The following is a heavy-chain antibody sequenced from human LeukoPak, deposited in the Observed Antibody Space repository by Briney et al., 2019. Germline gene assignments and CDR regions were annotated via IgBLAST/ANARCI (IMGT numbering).Heavy chain of an antibody. CDR3: AGTNSGNLEI. CDR1: GDSVSSNSAG. Sequence: SQTLSLTCAISGDSVSSNSAGWNWIRQSPSRGLEWLGRTYYRSKWYNEYAVSVKNRITINPDTSKNQFSLQLNSVTPEDTAVYYCAGTNSGNLEIWGQGTMVTVSS. D-gene: IGHD1-26*01. V-gene: IGHV6-1*01. CDR2: TYYRSKWYN. J-gene: IGHJ3*02.